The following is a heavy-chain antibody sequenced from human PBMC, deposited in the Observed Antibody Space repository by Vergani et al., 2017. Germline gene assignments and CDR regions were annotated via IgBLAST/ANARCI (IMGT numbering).Heavy chain of an antibody. CDR1: GGSISSGGYY. CDR3: ARGHNYYDSSGYHVYYFDY. D-gene: IGHD3-22*01. V-gene: IGHV4-31*01. CDR2: IYYSGST. Sequence: QVQLQESGPGLVKPSQTLSLTCTVSGGSISSGGYYWSWIRQHPGKGLEWIGYIYYSGSTYYNPSLKSLVTISVDTSKNQFSLKLSSVTAADTAVYYCARGHNYYDSSGYHVYYFDYWGQGTLVTVSS. J-gene: IGHJ4*02.